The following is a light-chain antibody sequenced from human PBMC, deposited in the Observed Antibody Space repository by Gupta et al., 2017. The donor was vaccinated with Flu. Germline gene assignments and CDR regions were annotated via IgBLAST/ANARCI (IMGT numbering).Light chain of an antibody. Sequence: HSALTQPASVSGSPGPSITISCTGTSSDVGGYNYVSWYQQHPGKAPKLMIYEVSNRPSGVSNRFSGSKSGNTASLTISGLQAEDEADYYCSSYTSSSTWVFGGGTKLTVL. CDR3: SSYTSSSTWV. CDR1: SSDVGGYNY. CDR2: EVS. V-gene: IGLV2-14*01. J-gene: IGLJ3*02.